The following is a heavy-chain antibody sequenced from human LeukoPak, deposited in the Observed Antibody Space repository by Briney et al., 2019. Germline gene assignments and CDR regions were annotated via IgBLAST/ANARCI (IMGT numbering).Heavy chain of an antibody. CDR1: GFTFSSYW. Sequence: PGGSLRLSCAASGFTFSSYWMHWVCQAPGKGLVWVSRINSDGSSTSYADSVKGRFTISRDNAKNTLYLQMNSLRAEDTAVYYCARGDSSGYYLVYWGQGTLVTVSS. D-gene: IGHD3-22*01. J-gene: IGHJ4*02. CDR3: ARGDSSGYYLVY. V-gene: IGHV3-74*01. CDR2: INSDGSST.